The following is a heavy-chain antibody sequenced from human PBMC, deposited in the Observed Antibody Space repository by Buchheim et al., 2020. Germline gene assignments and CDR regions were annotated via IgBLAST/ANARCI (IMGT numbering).Heavy chain of an antibody. J-gene: IGHJ4*02. CDR2: INQDGNEI. Sequence: EVQMVESGGTLVQPGGSLRLSCVASGFTFGNFWMDWVRQAPGKGLEWVANINQDGNEINNVDSVKGRFTISRDNAKNSLFLQMNSLRVEDTGLYFCSRALEYCGQGTL. CDR3: SRALEY. V-gene: IGHV3-7*01. CDR1: GFTFGNFW.